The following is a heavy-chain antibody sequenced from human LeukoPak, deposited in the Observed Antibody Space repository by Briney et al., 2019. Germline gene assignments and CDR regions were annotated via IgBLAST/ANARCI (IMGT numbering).Heavy chain of an antibody. V-gene: IGHV4-38-2*02. CDR2: IYHSGST. CDR3: AREGATYYHNRFDP. J-gene: IGHJ5*02. Sequence: PSETLSLTCTVSGYSISSGYYWGWIRQPPGEGLEWIGSIYHSGSTYYNPSLKSRVTISVDMSKNQPSLNLSSVTAADTAVYYCAREGATYYHNRFDPWGQGTLVTLPS. CDR1: GYSISSGYY. D-gene: IGHD3-10*01.